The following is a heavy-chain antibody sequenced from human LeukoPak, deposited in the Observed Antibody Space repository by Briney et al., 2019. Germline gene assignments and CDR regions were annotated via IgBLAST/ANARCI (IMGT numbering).Heavy chain of an antibody. D-gene: IGHD3-10*01. V-gene: IGHV3-21*01. Sequence: PGGSLRLSCAASGFTFSSYSMNWVRQAPGKGLEWVSSISSSSSYIYYADSVKGRFTISRDNAKNSLYLQMNSLRAEDTAVYYCARSGLWFGDKVDYWGQGTLVTVSS. CDR3: ARSGLWFGDKVDY. J-gene: IGHJ4*02. CDR1: GFTFSSYS. CDR2: ISSSSSYI.